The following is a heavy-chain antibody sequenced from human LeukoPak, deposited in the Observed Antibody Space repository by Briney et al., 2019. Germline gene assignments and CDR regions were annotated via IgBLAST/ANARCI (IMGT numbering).Heavy chain of an antibody. CDR2: IYYSGST. V-gene: IGHV4-59*01. CDR3: ARGPSHYDYVWGSYRQNWFDP. J-gene: IGHJ5*02. CDR1: GGSISSYY. Sequence: SETLSLTCTVSGGSISSYYWSWIRQPPGKGLEWIGHIYYSGSTNYNPSLKSRVTISVDTSKNQFSLKLSSVTAADTAVYYCARGPSHYDYVWGSYRQNWFDPWGQGTLVTVSS. D-gene: IGHD3-16*02.